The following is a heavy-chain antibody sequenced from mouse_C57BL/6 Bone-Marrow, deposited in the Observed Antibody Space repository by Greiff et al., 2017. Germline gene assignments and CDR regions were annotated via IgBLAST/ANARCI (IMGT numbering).Heavy chain of an antibody. CDR3: AKLGAY. D-gene: IGHD4-1*01. CDR2: ISSGSSTI. CDR1: GFTFSDYG. J-gene: IGHJ3*01. V-gene: IGHV5-17*01. Sequence: EVQRVESGGGLVKPGGSLKLSCAASGFTFSDYGMHWVRQAPEQGLEWVAYISSGSSTIYYADTVKGRFTISRDNAKNTLFLQMTSLRSEDTAMYYCAKLGAYWGQGTLVTVSA.